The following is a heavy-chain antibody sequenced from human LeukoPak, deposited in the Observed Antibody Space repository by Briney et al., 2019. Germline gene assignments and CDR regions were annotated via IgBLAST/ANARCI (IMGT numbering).Heavy chain of an antibody. Sequence: GGSLRLSCAASGFTFSDHYMDWFRQAPGKGLEWVGRSRNKANSYTTEYAASVKGRFTISRDDSKNSLYLQMNSLKTEDTAVYYCARLHSSGWYTDYWGQGTLVTVSS. J-gene: IGHJ4*02. CDR2: SRNKANSYTT. D-gene: IGHD6-19*01. CDR1: GFTFSDHY. CDR3: ARLHSSGWYTDY. V-gene: IGHV3-72*01.